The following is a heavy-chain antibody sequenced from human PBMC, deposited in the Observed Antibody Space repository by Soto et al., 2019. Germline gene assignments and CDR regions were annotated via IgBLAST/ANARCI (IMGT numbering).Heavy chain of an antibody. Sequence: GGSLRLSCAASEFSFSSYAMSWVRQAPGKGLEWVSAISGSGASTFYADSVKGRFTISRDNSKNTLYLQLNSLRAEDTAVYYCAKKAKKSVDSNGHPVFDFPGPGTRVTGAS. CDR1: EFSFSSYA. CDR2: ISGSGAST. CDR3: AKKAKKSVDSNGHPVFDF. V-gene: IGHV3-23*01. J-gene: IGHJ4*02. D-gene: IGHD2-8*01.